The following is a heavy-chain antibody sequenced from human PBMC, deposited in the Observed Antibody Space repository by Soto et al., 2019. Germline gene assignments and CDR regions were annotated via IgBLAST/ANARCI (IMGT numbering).Heavy chain of an antibody. CDR1: GGSIISHY. J-gene: IGHJ4*02. CDR3: ARGGWSLDY. D-gene: IGHD2-15*01. V-gene: IGHV4-59*11. Sequence: SETLSLTCSVSGGSIISHYWSWIRQPPGKGLEWIGYIHYSGSTDYNPSLKSRLTISVDTSKNQFSLKLSSVTAAGTAVYYCARGGWSLDYWGQGTLVTVSS. CDR2: IHYSGST.